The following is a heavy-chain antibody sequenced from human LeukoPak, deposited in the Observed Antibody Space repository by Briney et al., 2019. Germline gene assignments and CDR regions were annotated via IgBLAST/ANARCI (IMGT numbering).Heavy chain of an antibody. J-gene: IGHJ4*02. V-gene: IGHV4-39*07. D-gene: IGHD3-10*01. CDR3: ARDRIRLWLGKYDY. Sequence: ASETLSLTCTVSGGSISISNYYWGWLRQSPGKGLEWIGSIYHTGSTHYNPSLKSRVTISVDTSENRFSLKLSSVTAADTAVYYCARDRIRLWLGKYDYWGQGTLVAVSS. CDR2: IYHTGST. CDR1: GGSISISNYY.